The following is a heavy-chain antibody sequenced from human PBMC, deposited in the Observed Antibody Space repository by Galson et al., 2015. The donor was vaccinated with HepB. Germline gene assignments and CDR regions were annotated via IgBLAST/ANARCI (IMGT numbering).Heavy chain of an antibody. CDR2: IITIFGLA. V-gene: IGHV1-69*10. J-gene: IGHJ3*02. CDR3: ASPLSGYYDAFDI. Sequence: SVKVSCKASGGTFSSHGFSWVRQAPGQGLEWVGGIITIFGLANYPQIFQGRVTITADKSTNTAYMELSNLTSEDTAVYYCASPLSGYYDAFDIWGQGTMVTVSS. CDR1: GGTFSSHG. D-gene: IGHD3-22*01.